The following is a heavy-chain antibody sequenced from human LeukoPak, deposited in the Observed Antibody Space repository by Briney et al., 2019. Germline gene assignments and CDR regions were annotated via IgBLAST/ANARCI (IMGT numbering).Heavy chain of an antibody. D-gene: IGHD4/OR15-4a*01. CDR3: ARGLSNSPYYNLMDV. J-gene: IGHJ6*02. CDR1: GFTFSSYE. CDR2: ISSSGSTI. Sequence: GGSLRLSCAASGFTFSSYEMNWVRQAPGKGLERVSYISSSGSTIYYADSVKGRFTISRDNSKNTVFLQMSSLRAEDTAVYYCARGLSNSPYYNLMDVWGQGTTVAVSS. V-gene: IGHV3-48*03.